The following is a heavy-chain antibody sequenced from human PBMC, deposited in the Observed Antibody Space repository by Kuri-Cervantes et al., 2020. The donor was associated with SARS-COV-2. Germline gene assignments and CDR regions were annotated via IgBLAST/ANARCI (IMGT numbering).Heavy chain of an antibody. CDR3: ATARDIVVVPAASLEI. Sequence: SVKVSCKASGGTFSSYAVSWVRQAPGQGLEWMGGIIPILGTPNYAQKFQGRVTMTEDTSTDTAYMELSSLRSEDTAVYYCATARDIVVVPAASLEIWGQGTLVTVSS. J-gene: IGHJ4*02. D-gene: IGHD2-2*01. CDR1: GGTFSSYA. V-gene: IGHV1-69*10. CDR2: IIPILGTP.